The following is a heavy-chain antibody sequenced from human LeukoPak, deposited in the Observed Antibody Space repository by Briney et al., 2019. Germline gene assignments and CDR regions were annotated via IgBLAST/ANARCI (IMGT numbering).Heavy chain of an antibody. CDR2: INPSGGST. J-gene: IGHJ5*01. Sequence: GASVKVSCKASGYTFTSYYMHWVRQAPGQGLEWMGIINPSGGSTSYAQKFQGRVTMTRDMSTSTVYMELSSLRSEDTAVYYCARACSSSWYCNWFDSWGQGTLVTVSS. D-gene: IGHD6-13*01. V-gene: IGHV1-46*01. CDR3: ARACSSSWYCNWFDS. CDR1: GYTFTSYY.